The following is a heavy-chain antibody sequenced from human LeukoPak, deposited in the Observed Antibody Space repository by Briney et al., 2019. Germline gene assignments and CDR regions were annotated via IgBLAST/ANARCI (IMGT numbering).Heavy chain of an antibody. CDR2: ISSSGSTI. D-gene: IGHD5-24*01. V-gene: IGHV3-48*03. CDR3: AKDRGRDGYNYWLFGY. CDR1: GFTFSSYE. J-gene: IGHJ4*02. Sequence: PGGSLRLSCAASGFTFSSYEMNWVRQAPGKGLEWVSYISSSGSTIYYADSVKGRFTISRDNAKNSLYLQMNSLRAEDTAVYYCAKDRGRDGYNYWLFGYWGQGTLVTVSS.